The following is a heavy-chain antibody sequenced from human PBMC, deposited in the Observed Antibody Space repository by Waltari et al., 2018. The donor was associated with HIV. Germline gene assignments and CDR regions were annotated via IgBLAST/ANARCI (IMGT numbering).Heavy chain of an antibody. CDR1: GYSISSGYY. J-gene: IGHJ4*02. V-gene: IGHV4-38-2*02. D-gene: IGHD3-10*01. CDR3: ARDPAGRGASDY. Sequence: QVQLQESGPGLVKPSETLSLTCTVSGYSISSGYYWGWIRQPPGKGLEWIGSIYHSGSTYYNPSLKSRVTISVDTSKNQFSLKLSSVTAADTAVYYCARDPAGRGASDYWGQGTLVTVSS. CDR2: IYHSGST.